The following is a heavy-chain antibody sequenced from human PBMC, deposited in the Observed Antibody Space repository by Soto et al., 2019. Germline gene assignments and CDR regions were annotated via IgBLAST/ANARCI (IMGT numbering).Heavy chain of an antibody. D-gene: IGHD6-6*01. Sequence: SQTLSLTCAISGDSVSSNSAAWNWIRQSPSRGLEWLGRAYYRSKWYNDYAVSVKSRITINPYTSKNQFSLQLNSVTPEDTAVYYCARDLWAVGKYSSSSNWFDPWGQGTLVTVSS. V-gene: IGHV6-1*01. J-gene: IGHJ5*02. CDR3: ARDLWAVGKYSSSSNWFDP. CDR1: GDSVSSNSAA. CDR2: AYYRSKWYN.